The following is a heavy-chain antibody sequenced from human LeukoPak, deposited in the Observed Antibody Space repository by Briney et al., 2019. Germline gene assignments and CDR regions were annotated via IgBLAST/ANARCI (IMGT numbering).Heavy chain of an antibody. V-gene: IGHV3-20*04. CDR2: INWNGGST. D-gene: IGHD2-15*01. Sequence: PGGSLRLSCAASGFTFDDYGMSWVRQAPGKGLEWVSGINWNGGSTGYADSVKGRFTISRDNAKNSLYLQMNSLRAEDTAVYYCASPRRGYCSGGSCDPLDIWGQGTMVTVSS. CDR1: GFTFDDYG. J-gene: IGHJ3*02. CDR3: ASPRRGYCSGGSCDPLDI.